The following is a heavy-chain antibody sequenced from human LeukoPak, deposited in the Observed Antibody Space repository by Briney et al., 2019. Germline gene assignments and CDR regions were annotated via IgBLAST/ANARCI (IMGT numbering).Heavy chain of an antibody. D-gene: IGHD3-9*01. CDR1: GFTFSNSA. V-gene: IGHV3-23*01. CDR3: AKVSESNYDILTGYYTPYYFDY. Sequence: GGTLRLSCAASGFTFSNSAMSWVRQAPGKGLEWVSSISGSGGSTFYADSVKGRFTISRDNSKNILYLQMNSLRADDTAVYYCAKVSESNYDILTGYYTPYYFDYWGQGTLVTVSS. CDR2: ISGSGGST. J-gene: IGHJ4*02.